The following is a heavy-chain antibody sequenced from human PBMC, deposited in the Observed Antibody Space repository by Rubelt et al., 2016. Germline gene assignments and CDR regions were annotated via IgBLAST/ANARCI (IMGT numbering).Heavy chain of an antibody. Sequence: QVQLVQSGAEVKKPGSSVKVSCKASGGTFSSYAISWVRQAPGQGLEWMGGSIPIFGTANYAQKFQGRVTITADESTSTACMELSSLGSEEPAVYYCARGDATVPRSYWYFDLWGRGTLVTVSS. V-gene: IGHV1-69*01. CDR3: ARGDATVPRSYWYFDL. D-gene: IGHD4-17*01. CDR1: GGTFSSYA. CDR2: SIPIFGTA. J-gene: IGHJ2*01.